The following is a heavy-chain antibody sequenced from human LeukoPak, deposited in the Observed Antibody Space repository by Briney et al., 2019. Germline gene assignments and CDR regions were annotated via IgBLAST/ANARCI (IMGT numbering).Heavy chain of an antibody. CDR3: AKDTYEYCSGGSCYSNDY. CDR1: GFTFSSYA. D-gene: IGHD2-15*01. V-gene: IGHV3-23*01. J-gene: IGHJ4*02. Sequence: GGSPRLSCAASGFTFSSYAMSWVRQAPGKGLEWVSAISGSGGSTYYADSVKGRFTISRDNSKSTLYLQMNSLRAEDTAVYYCAKDTYEYCSGGSCYSNDYWGQGTLVTVSS. CDR2: ISGSGGST.